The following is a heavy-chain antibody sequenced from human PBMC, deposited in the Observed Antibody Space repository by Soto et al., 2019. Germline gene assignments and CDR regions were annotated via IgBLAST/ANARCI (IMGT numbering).Heavy chain of an antibody. J-gene: IGHJ4*02. Sequence: QVQLVQSGTEVKKPGASVKVSCKASGYTFTSYGISWVRQAPGQGLEWMGWISAYNGNTNYAQKLQGRVTMTTDTSTSTGYMELRSLRSDDTAVYYCARDTDCTNGACYIGYWGQGTLVTVSS. D-gene: IGHD2-8*01. CDR2: ISAYNGNT. CDR3: ARDTDCTNGACYIGY. CDR1: GYTFTSYG. V-gene: IGHV1-18*01.